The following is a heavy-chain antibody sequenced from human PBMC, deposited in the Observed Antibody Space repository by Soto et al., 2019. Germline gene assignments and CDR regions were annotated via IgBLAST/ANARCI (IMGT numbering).Heavy chain of an antibody. D-gene: IGHD6-6*01. CDR1: GGSISSSSYY. CDR3: ARHRARNWFDP. CDR2: MYYSGST. J-gene: IGHJ5*02. Sequence: QLQLQESGPGLVKPSETLSLTCIVSGGSISSSSYYWGWIRQPPGKGLEWIGSMYYSGSTYYNPSIKSRVTISGDTSKNQCSLKLSSVTAADPAVFYCARHRARNWFDPWGQGTLVTVSS. V-gene: IGHV4-39*01.